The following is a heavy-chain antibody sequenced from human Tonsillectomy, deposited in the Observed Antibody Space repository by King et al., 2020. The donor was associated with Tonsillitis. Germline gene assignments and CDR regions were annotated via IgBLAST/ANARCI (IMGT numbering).Heavy chain of an antibody. Sequence: QLVQSGAEVKKPGASVKVSCKASGYTFTSYGIRWVRHAPGQGLERMGWISAYNVNTNYAQKLQGRVTMTTDTSTSTAYKELWSMRYDDTAVYYCARDHGDYARNYYYGMDCWGQGTTVTVAS. V-gene: IGHV1-18*01. J-gene: IGHJ6*02. CDR1: GYTFTSYG. D-gene: IGHD4-17*01. CDR2: ISAYNVNT. CDR3: ARDHGDYARNYYYGMDC.